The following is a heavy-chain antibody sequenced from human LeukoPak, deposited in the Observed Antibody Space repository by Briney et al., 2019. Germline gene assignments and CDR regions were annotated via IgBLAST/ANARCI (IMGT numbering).Heavy chain of an antibody. CDR2: IYYSGST. V-gene: IGHV4-39*01. D-gene: IGHD2-2*02. CDR3: ARHRGYCSSTSCYTEIDY. J-gene: IGHJ4*02. Sequence: PSETLSLTCTVSGGSISSSSYYWGWICQPPGKGLEWIGSIYYSGSTYYNPSLKSRVTISVDTSKNQFSLKLSSVTAADTAVYYCARHRGYCSSTSCYTEIDYWGQGTLVTVSS. CDR1: GGSISSSSYY.